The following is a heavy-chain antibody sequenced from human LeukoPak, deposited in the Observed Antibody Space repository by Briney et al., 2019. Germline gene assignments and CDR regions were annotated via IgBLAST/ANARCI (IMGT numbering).Heavy chain of an antibody. CDR1: GGSFSGYY. V-gene: IGHV4-34*01. Sequence: LETLSLTCAVYGGSFSGYYWSWIRQPPGKGLEWIGEINHSGSTNYNPSLKSRVTISVDTSKNQFSLKLSSVTAADTAVYYCARADGSGKVDYWGQGTLVTVSS. CDR3: ARADGSGKVDY. D-gene: IGHD3-10*01. J-gene: IGHJ4*02. CDR2: INHSGST.